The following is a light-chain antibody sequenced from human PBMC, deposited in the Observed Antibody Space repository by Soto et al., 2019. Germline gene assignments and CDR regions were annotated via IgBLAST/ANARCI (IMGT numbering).Light chain of an antibody. CDR1: QSMSSY. J-gene: IGKJ2*01. CDR2: GAS. V-gene: IGKV1-39*01. Sequence: DIQMTQSPSSLCASVGDRVTMTCRASQSMSSYLNWYQQKPGKAPKLLIYGASSLQSGVPSRFSGSGSGTDFTLPISSLQPEDFATYYCQQSYSTPQTFGQGTKLEIK. CDR3: QQSYSTPQT.